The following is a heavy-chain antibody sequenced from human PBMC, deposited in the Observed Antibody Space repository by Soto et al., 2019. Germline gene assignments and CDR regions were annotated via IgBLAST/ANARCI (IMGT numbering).Heavy chain of an antibody. V-gene: IGHV1-69*01. D-gene: IGHD2-21*02. Sequence: QVQLVQSGAEVKKPGSSVKVSCKASGGTFSNYAISWVRQAPGQGLEWRGGIIPIFGTTNYAQKFQGRVTITADESTSTAYMELSSLRSEDTAVYYCASEVYCGGDCYSGYPYWGQGTLVTVSS. CDR2: IIPIFGTT. CDR3: ASEVYCGGDCYSGYPY. CDR1: GGTFSNYA. J-gene: IGHJ4*02.